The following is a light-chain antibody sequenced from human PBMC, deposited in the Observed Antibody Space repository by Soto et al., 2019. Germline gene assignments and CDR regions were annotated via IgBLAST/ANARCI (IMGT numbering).Light chain of an antibody. V-gene: IGLV2-23*02. CDR2: EVS. CDR3: CSYAGSSTLV. Sequence: QSALTQPASVSGSPGQSNTISCTGTSSDVGSYNLVSWYQYHPGKAPKLMIYEVSKRPSGVSNRFSGSKSGNTASLTISGLQAEDEADYYCCSYAGSSTLVFGTGTKLTVL. J-gene: IGLJ1*01. CDR1: SSDVGSYNL.